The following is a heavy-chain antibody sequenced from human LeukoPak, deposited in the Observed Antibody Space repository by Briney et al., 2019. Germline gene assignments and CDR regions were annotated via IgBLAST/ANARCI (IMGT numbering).Heavy chain of an antibody. D-gene: IGHD3-22*01. J-gene: IGHJ4*02. CDR2: ISDNGYTT. CDR3: AKYYYDSSGYYDAAPLDS. CDR1: GFTFSTYA. Sequence: GGSLRLSCAASGFTFSTYAMTWVRQAQGKGLEWVSSISDNGYTTYYADSVRGRFTISRDNSKNTVYLQMIGLRAEDTAVYFCAKYYYDSSGYYDAAPLDSWGQGTLVTVFS. V-gene: IGHV3-23*01.